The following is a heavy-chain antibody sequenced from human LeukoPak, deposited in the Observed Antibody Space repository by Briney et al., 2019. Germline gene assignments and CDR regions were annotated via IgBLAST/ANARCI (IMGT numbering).Heavy chain of an antibody. V-gene: IGHV1-18*01. J-gene: IGHJ4*02. CDR1: GFTSASYG. CDR3: ASHSSGWYAY. D-gene: IGHD6-19*01. CDR2: ISAYSGNT. Sequence: ASVKVSFKASGFTSASYGVTWVRQAPGQGLEWMGWISAYSGNTNYAQKFQGRVTMTTDTSTSTAYMELRSLTSDDTAVYYCASHSSGWYAYWGQGTLVTVSS.